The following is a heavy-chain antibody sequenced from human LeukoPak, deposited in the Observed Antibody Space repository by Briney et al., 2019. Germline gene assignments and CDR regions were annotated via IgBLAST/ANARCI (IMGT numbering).Heavy chain of an antibody. CDR1: GFTFSSYW. Sequence: GGSLRLSCAASGFTFSSYWMHWVRQAPGKGLVWVSRINSDGSSTSYADSVKGRFTISRDNAKNTLYLQMNSLRAEDTAVYYCARLATKSYYDILTGYYYFDYWGQGTLVTGSS. V-gene: IGHV3-74*01. J-gene: IGHJ4*02. D-gene: IGHD3-9*01. CDR2: INSDGSST. CDR3: ARLATKSYYDILTGYYYFDY.